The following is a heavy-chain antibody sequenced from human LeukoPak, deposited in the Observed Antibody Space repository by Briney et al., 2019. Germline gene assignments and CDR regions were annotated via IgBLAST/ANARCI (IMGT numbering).Heavy chain of an antibody. V-gene: IGHV4-34*01. CDR2: INHSGST. J-gene: IGHJ4*02. CDR3: ARGGRLRYFDWSTNDY. Sequence: SETLSLTCAVYGGSFSGYYWSWIRQPPGKGLEWIGEINHSGSTNYNPSLKSRVTISVDTSKNQFSLKLSSVTAADTAVYYCARGGRLRYFDWSTNDYWGQGTLVTVSS. CDR1: GGSFSGYY. D-gene: IGHD3-9*01.